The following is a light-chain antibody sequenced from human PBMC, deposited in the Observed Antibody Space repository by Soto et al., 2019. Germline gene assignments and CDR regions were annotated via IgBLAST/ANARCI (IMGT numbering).Light chain of an antibody. CDR1: SSDVGGYNY. CDR3: SSYTRSGNYV. CDR2: EVT. J-gene: IGLJ1*01. V-gene: IGLV2-14*01. Sequence: QSVLTQPASVSWSPEHSITISCTETSSDVGGYNYVSWYQKHPDKAPKLMIYEVTNRPSGVSSRFSGSRSGNTASLTISGLQAEEEGDYFCSSYTRSGNYVFGTGTKVTVL.